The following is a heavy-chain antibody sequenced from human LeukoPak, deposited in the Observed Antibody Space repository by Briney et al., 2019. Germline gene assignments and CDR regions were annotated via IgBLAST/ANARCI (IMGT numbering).Heavy chain of an antibody. CDR3: ARGSVGRYRPPDI. Sequence: GGSLRLSCAASGFTFSSYWMSWVRQAPGKGLEWVANIKQDGSEKYYADSVKGRFTISRDNSKNTLYLQMNSLRAEDTAVYYCARGSVGRYRPPDIWGQGTMVTVSS. CDR1: GFTFSSYW. CDR2: IKQDGSEK. D-gene: IGHD3/OR15-3a*01. V-gene: IGHV3-7*01. J-gene: IGHJ3*02.